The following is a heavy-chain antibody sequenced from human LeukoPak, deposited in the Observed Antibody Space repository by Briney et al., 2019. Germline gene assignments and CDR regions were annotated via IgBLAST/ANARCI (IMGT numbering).Heavy chain of an antibody. CDR1: GGSISSYY. CDR3: VGHCSGDCSGAFDY. CDR2: IHNSGST. D-gene: IGHD2-21*02. J-gene: IGHJ4*02. V-gene: IGHV4-59*08. Sequence: PSETLSLTCTVSGGSISSYYWSWIRQPPGTGLEWIGYIHNSGSTNYNPSLKSRVTMSVDASKNQFSLKLSSVTAADTAVYYCVGHCSGDCSGAFDYWGQGTLVTVSS.